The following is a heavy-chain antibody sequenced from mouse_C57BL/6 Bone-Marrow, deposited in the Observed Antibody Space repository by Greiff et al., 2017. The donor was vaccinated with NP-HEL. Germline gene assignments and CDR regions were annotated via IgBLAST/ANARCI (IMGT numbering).Heavy chain of an antibody. V-gene: IGHV1-18*01. Sequence: VQLQQSGPELVKPGASVKIPCKASGYTFTDYNMDWVKQSHGKSLEWIGDINPNNGGTIYNQKFKGKATLTVDKSSSTAYMELRSLTSEDTAVYYCASLFNWSYAMDYWGQGTSVTVSS. CDR2: INPNNGGT. J-gene: IGHJ4*01. CDR3: ASLFNWSYAMDY. D-gene: IGHD4-1*01. CDR1: GYTFTDYN.